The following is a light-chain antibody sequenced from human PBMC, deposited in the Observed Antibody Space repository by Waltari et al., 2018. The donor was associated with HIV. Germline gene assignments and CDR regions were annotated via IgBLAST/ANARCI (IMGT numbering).Light chain of an antibody. V-gene: IGKV4-1*01. Sequence: IVITQSPSSLAVSLGGKATINFKSKQSVLYNSNNKNYLAWYQQKAGQPPNLLIYWASTREFGVPDRFSGSGSGTDFTLTISSLQAEDVAVYYCQQYYSTPHTFGQGTKLEIK. J-gene: IGKJ2*01. CDR1: QSVLYNSNNKNY. CDR3: QQYYSTPHT. CDR2: WAS.